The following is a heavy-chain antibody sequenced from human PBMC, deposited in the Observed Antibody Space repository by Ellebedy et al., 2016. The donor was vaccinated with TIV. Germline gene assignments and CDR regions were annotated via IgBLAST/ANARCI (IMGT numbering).Heavy chain of an antibody. CDR1: GGSISSGSYY. D-gene: IGHD6-13*01. V-gene: IGHV4-39*07. CDR3: ARVGGIAAADAFDI. Sequence: SETLSLXXTVSGGSISSGSYYWSWIRQPAGKGLEWIGSIYYSGSTYYSPSLKSRVTISVDTSKNQFSLKLSSVTAADTAVYYCARVGGIAAADAFDIWGQGTMVTVSS. CDR2: IYYSGST. J-gene: IGHJ3*02.